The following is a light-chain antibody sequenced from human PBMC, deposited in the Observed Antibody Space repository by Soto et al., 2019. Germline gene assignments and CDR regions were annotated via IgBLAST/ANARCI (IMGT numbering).Light chain of an antibody. CDR2: AAS. Sequence: IPLTPSPSPPSASVGDSVPITCRASQGISRYLAWYQQKPGRAPKLLISAASTLQSGVPSRFSGSGSGTDFTLTISRLEPEDFAVYYCQQYGSSPQTFGQGTKVDIK. CDR3: QQYGSSPQT. CDR1: QGISRY. J-gene: IGKJ1*01. V-gene: IGKV1-9*01.